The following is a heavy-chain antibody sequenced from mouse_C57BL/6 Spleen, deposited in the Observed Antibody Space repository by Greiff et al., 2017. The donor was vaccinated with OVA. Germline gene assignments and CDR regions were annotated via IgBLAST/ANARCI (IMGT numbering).Heavy chain of an antibody. CDR1: GFTFSSYA. CDR2: ISDGGSYT. CDR3: ARVGGNDFDGGFAY. Sequence: EVKLMESGGGLVKPGGSLKLSCAASGFTFSSYAMSWVRQTPEKRLEWVATISDGGSYTYYPDNVKGRFTISRANAKNNLYLQMSHLKSEDTAMYYCARVGGNDFDGGFAYWGQGTLVTVSA. V-gene: IGHV5-4*03. J-gene: IGHJ3*01. D-gene: IGHD2-4*01.